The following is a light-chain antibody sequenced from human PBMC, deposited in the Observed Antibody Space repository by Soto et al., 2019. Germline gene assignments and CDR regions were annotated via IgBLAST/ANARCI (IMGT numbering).Light chain of an antibody. CDR2: GAS. CDR1: QSVGGS. J-gene: IGKJ1*01. Sequence: VMTQSPATLSVSPGERATLSCRASQSVGGSLAWYQQKPGQAPRLLIYGASARATDIPARFTGSGSGTDFTLTISRLQSEDFAVYYCQQYNNWPPDGTFGQGTKVEIK. CDR3: QQYNNWPPDGT. V-gene: IGKV3-15*01.